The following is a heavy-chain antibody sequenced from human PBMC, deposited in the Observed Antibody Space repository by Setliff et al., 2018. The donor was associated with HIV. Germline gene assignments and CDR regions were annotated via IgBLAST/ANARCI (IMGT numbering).Heavy chain of an antibody. CDR1: GGVAGGDMGVHD. J-gene: IGHJ4*02. CDR2: IYDNEKT. V-gene: IGHV4-61*08. CDR3: ARLPQD. Sequence: PSETLSLTCSVSGGVAGGDMGVHDWSWLRQPPGKGLKWIGYIYDNEKTFYNPSLKSRVTITVDTSKNQIPLQLTSVTAEDTAPYYCARLPQDWGQGTLVTVSS.